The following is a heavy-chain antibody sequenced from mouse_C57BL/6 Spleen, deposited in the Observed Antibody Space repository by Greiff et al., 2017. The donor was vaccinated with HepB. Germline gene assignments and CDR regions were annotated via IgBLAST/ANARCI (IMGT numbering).Heavy chain of an antibody. CDR1: GYTFTNYW. V-gene: IGHV1-63*01. CDR3: ARSQYFDV. Sequence: QVQLQESGAELVRPGTSVKMSCKASGYTFTNYWIGWAKQRPGHGLEWIGDIYPGGDYTHYNEKFKGKATLTADKSSSTAYMQFSSLTSEDSAIYYCARSQYFDVWGTGTTVTVSS. J-gene: IGHJ1*03. CDR2: IYPGGDYT.